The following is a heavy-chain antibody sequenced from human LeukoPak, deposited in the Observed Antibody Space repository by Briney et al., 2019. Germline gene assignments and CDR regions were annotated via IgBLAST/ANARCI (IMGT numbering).Heavy chain of an antibody. V-gene: IGHV4-39*07. CDR3: ARVRLGVSSGYRNDAFDI. D-gene: IGHD3-22*01. Sequence: SETLSLTCTVSGGSISSSSYYWGWIRQPPGKGLEWIGSIYYSGSTYYNPSLKSRVTISVDTPKNQFSLKLSSVTAADTAVYYCARVRLGVSSGYRNDAFDIWGQGTMVTVSS. J-gene: IGHJ3*02. CDR1: GGSISSSSYY. CDR2: IYYSGST.